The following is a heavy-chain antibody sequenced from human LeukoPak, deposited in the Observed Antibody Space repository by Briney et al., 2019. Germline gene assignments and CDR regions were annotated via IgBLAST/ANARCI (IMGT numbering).Heavy chain of an antibody. CDR2: IWFDGSNK. J-gene: IGHJ4*02. D-gene: IGHD6-6*01. V-gene: IGHV3-33*01. CDR3: ARGSYSSSAGNFDY. CDR1: GFTFSSSG. Sequence: GGSLRLSCAASGFTFSSSGMHWVRQAPGKGLEWVAVIWFDGSNKYYADSVKGRFTISRDNPKNTLHLQMNSLRAEDTAVYYCARGSYSSSAGNFDYWGQGSQVTVTS.